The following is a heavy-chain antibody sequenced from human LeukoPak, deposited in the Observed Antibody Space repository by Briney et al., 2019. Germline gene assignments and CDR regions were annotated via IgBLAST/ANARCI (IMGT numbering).Heavy chain of an antibody. J-gene: IGHJ6*02. CDR3: ARDQAGTGYYYYGMDV. CDR2: ISYDGSNK. Sequence: GGSLRLSCAASGFTFSSYAVHWVRQAPGKGLEWVAVISYDGSNKYYADSVKGRFTISRDNSKNTLYLQMNSLRAEDTAVYYCARDQAGTGYYYYGMDVWGQGTTVTVSS. V-gene: IGHV3-30*14. CDR1: GFTFSSYA. D-gene: IGHD1-7*01.